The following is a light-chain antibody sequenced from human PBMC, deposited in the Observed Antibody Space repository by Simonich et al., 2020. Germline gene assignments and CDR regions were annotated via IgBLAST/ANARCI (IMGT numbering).Light chain of an antibody. CDR3: XSYAGSSTFR. V-gene: IGLV2-23*01. CDR2: AGS. CDR1: SSLVGSYNL. Sequence: QSALTQPASVSXSPGQXXXISXXGTSSLVGSYNLVSWYQXHPAKAPNRMIYAGSXRPSXXSNRXXGSXXXNTXXLTISGXXAEDEADYYCXSYAGSSTFRFGGGTKLTVL. J-gene: IGLJ3*02.